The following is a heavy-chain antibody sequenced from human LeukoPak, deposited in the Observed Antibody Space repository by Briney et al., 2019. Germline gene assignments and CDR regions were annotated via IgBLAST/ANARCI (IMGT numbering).Heavy chain of an antibody. CDR1: GGSISSSSYY. J-gene: IGHJ6*02. CDR2: IYYSGST. CDR3: AGQDTAMAMFSPPLHNMDV. D-gene: IGHD5-18*01. Sequence: SETLSLTCTVPGGSISSSSYYWGWIRQPPGKGLEWIGSIYYSGSTYYNPSLKSRVTISVDTSKNQFSLKLSSVTAADTAVYYCAGQDTAMAMFSPPLHNMDVWGQGTTVTVSS. V-gene: IGHV4-39*01.